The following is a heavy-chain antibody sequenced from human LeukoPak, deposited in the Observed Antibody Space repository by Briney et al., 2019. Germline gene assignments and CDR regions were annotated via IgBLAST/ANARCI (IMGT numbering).Heavy chain of an antibody. D-gene: IGHD1-14*01. CDR3: ARNRNY. CDR1: GGSFSGYY. J-gene: IGHJ4*02. V-gene: IGHV4-34*01. CDR2: INHSGST. Sequence: SETLSLTCAVYGGSFSGYYWSWIRQPPGKGLEWVGEINHSGSTNYNPSLKSRVTISVDTSKNQFSLKLSSVTAADTAVYYCARNRNYWGQGTLVTVSS.